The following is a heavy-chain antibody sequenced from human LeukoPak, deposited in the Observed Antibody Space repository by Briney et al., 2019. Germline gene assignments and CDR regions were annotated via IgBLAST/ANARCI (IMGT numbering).Heavy chain of an antibody. J-gene: IGHJ6*03. CDR3: ARKYPWYSSSWYGTYYYYYYMDV. CDR2: MNPNSGNT. CDR1: GYTFTSYD. V-gene: IGHV1-8*01. Sequence: GASVKVSCKASGYTFTSYDINWVRQATGQGLEWMGWMNPNSGNTGYAQKFQGRVTMTRNTSISTAYMELSSLRSEDTAVYYCARKYPWYSSSWYGTYYYYYYMDVWGKGTTVTISS. D-gene: IGHD6-13*01.